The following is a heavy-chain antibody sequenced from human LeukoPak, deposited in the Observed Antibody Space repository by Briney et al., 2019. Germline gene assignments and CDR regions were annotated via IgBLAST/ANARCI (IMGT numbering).Heavy chain of an antibody. CDR2: INHGGST. J-gene: IGHJ5*02. D-gene: IGHD3-3*01. CDR3: ARGPRIRFLEWLSFGQYNWFDP. CDR1: GGSFSGYY. Sequence: SETLSLTCAVYGGSFSGYYWSWIRQPPGKGLEWIGEINHGGSTNYNPSLKSRVTISVDTSKNQFSLKLSSVTAADTAVYYCARGPRIRFLEWLSFGQYNWFDPWGQGTLVTVSS. V-gene: IGHV4-34*01.